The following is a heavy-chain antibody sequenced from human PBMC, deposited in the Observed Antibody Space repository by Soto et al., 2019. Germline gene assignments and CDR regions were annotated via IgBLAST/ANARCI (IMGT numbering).Heavy chain of an antibody. V-gene: IGHV4-34*01. CDR2: INHSGST. J-gene: IGHJ4*02. CDR3: ARIHDFWSGSTPFDY. Sequence: SETLSLTCAVYGGSFSGYYWSWIRQPPGRGLEWIGEINHSGSTNYNPSLKSRVTISVDTSKNQFSLKLSSVTAADTAVYYCARIHDFWSGSTPFDYWGQGTLVTVSS. CDR1: GGSFSGYY. D-gene: IGHD3-3*01.